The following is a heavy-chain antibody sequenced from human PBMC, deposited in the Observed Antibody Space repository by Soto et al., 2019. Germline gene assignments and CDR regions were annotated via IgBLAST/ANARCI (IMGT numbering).Heavy chain of an antibody. CDR2: IDTSGNT. D-gene: IGHD6-13*01. Sequence: PSETLSLTCTVSVDSITTYYWSWIRQPAGKGLEWIGRIDTSGNTNYNPSLKSRVTMSVDTSKKQFSLKLTSVTAADTAVYYCARYSNNWFQTEGMEVWGHGPTVT. J-gene: IGHJ6*02. V-gene: IGHV4-4*07. CDR1: VDSITTYY. CDR3: ARYSNNWFQTEGMEV.